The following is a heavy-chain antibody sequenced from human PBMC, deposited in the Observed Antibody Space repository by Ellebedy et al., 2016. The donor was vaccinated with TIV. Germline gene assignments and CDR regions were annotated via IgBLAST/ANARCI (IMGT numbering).Heavy chain of an antibody. J-gene: IGHJ4*02. CDR1: GFSFSDYA. V-gene: IGHV3-30-3*01. D-gene: IGHD3-3*01. CDR3: ARSVLKYDFWGGGLDD. CDR2: IAYHGINK. Sequence: GESLKISCAASGFSFSDYAMHWVRQAPGKGLEWVALIAYHGINKYYTDSVKGRFTISRENSENALYLQMDSLRAEDTAVYYCARSVLKYDFWGGGLDDWGQGTLVTVSS.